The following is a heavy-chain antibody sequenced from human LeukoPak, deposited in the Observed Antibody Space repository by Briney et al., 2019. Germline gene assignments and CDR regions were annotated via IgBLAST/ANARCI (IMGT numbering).Heavy chain of an antibody. J-gene: IGHJ6*04. V-gene: IGHV1-18*01. Sequence: ASVKVSCKASGYTFTSYGISWVRQAPGQGLEWMGWISAYNGNTNYAQKLQGRVTMTTDTSTSTAHMELRSLRSDDTAVYYCARDLVGRGDPLLDVWGKGTTVTVSS. CDR2: ISAYNGNT. CDR1: GYTFTSYG. D-gene: IGHD4-17*01. CDR3: ARDLVGRGDPLLDV.